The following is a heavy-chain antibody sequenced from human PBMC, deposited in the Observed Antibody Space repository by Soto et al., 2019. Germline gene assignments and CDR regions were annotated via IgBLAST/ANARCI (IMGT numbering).Heavy chain of an antibody. V-gene: IGHV4-59*04. CDR1: GGSISSYK. D-gene: IGHD3-3*01. J-gene: IGHJ4*02. Sequence: SETLSLTCTVSGGSISSYKRSWIRQPPGKGLEWIGYIYNGGSTYYRPSLESRMHMSLDATRNHYSLRLTSVTAADTAVYFCARAPVGLDTISYFDYWGQGKLVTVSS. CDR3: ARAPVGLDTISYFDY. CDR2: IYNGGST.